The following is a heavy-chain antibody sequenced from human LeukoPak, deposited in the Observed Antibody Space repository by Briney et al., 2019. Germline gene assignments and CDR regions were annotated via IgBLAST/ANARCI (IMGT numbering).Heavy chain of an antibody. D-gene: IGHD3-10*01. CDR2: IGYDGTNK. J-gene: IGHJ4*02. CDR3: ATRNFDDSGIYALGY. V-gene: IGHV3-30*02. CDR1: GFTFSSYG. Sequence: GGSLRLSCAASGFTFSSYGMHWVRQAPGKGLEWVAFIGYDGTNKYYADSVKGRFTISRDSSKSTLYLQMNSLRAEDDTAVYYCATRNFDDSGIYALGYWGQGTLVTVSS.